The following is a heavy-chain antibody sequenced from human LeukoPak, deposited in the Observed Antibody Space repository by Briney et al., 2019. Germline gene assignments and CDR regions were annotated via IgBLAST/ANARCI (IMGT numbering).Heavy chain of an antibody. J-gene: IGHJ3*02. Sequence: SETLSLTCAVSGYSISSGYYWGWIRLPPGKGLEWIGSIYHSGSTYYNPSLKSRVTISVDTSKNQFSLKLSSVTAADTAVYYCARGLWFGESVGAFDIWGQGTMVTVSS. CDR1: GYSISSGYY. D-gene: IGHD3-10*01. CDR3: ARGLWFGESVGAFDI. CDR2: IYHSGST. V-gene: IGHV4-38-2*01.